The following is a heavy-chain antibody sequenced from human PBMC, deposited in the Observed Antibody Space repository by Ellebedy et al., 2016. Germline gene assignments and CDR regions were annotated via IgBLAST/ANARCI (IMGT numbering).Heavy chain of an antibody. J-gene: IGHJ2*01. CDR3: AKHETDGDYYFDL. Sequence: GESLKISXAASGFTFKIYAMSWVRQAPGEGLEWVSTLSGSGPKTYYADSVQGRFTISRDNSKSTLYLQMNSLRAEDTAVYYCAKHETDGDYYFDLWGRGTLVTVSS. CDR1: GFTFKIYA. CDR2: LSGSGPKT. V-gene: IGHV3-23*01. D-gene: IGHD2-21*01.